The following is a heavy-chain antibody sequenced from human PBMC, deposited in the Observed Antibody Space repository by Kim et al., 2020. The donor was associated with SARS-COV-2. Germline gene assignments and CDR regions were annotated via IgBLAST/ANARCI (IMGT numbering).Heavy chain of an antibody. CDR2: ISPGSSST. CDR1: GFTFSLSH. CDR3: ARDLNWASGM. D-gene: IGHD7-27*01. J-gene: IGHJ4*02. Sequence: GGSLRLSCAASGFTFSLSHMAWVRQAPGQGLEWVSSISPGSSSTSYSDSVRGRFTISRDNAKNALFLQMNNLRVEDTAVYYCARDLNWASGMWCQGTLV. V-gene: IGHV3-21*01.